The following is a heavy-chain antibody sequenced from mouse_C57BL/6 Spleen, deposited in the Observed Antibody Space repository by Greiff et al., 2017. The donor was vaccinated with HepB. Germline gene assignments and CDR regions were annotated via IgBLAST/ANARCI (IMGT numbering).Heavy chain of an antibody. D-gene: IGHD2-4*01. CDR1: GYTFTSYW. V-gene: IGHV1-61*01. CDR3: ATNYDYDWYFDV. J-gene: IGHJ1*03. Sequence: QVQLQQPGAELVRPGSSVKLSCKASGYTFTSYWMDWVKQRPGQGLEWIGNIYPSDNDTDYNQKFKDKATLTVDKSSSTAYINLSSLTSADSAVYHRATNYDYDWYFDVWGTGTTVTVSS. CDR2: IYPSDNDT.